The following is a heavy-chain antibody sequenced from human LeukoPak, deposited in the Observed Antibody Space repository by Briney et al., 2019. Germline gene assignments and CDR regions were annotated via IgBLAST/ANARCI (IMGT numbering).Heavy chain of an antibody. CDR1: GFTFSSYS. D-gene: IGHD6-19*01. Sequence: GGSLRLSCAASGFTFSSYSMNWVRQAPGKGLEWVSSISSSSSYIYYADSVKGRLTISRDNAKNSLYLQMSSLRAEDTAVYYCARDRESGWYYYGMDVWGQGTTVTVSS. J-gene: IGHJ6*02. CDR2: ISSSSSYI. V-gene: IGHV3-21*01. CDR3: ARDRESGWYYYGMDV.